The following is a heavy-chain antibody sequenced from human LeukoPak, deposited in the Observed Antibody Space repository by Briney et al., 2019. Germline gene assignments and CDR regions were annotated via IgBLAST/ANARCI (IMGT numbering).Heavy chain of an antibody. CDR3: AGDERNFNWFDP. Sequence: GGSLRLSCAASGFTFSSYWMNWARQAPGKGLEWVAVISYDGSNKYYADSVKGRFTISRDNSKNTLYLQMNSLRAEDTAVYYCAGDERNFNWFDPWGQGTLVTVSS. CDR2: ISYDGSNK. J-gene: IGHJ5*02. V-gene: IGHV3-30-3*01. D-gene: IGHD1-1*01. CDR1: GFTFSSYW.